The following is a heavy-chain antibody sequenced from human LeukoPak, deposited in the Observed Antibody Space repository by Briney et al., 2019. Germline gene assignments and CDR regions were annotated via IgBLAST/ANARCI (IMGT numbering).Heavy chain of an antibody. CDR2: VNSDGTST. D-gene: IGHD2-21*01. CDR3: ARDLFGAYCGGTCPTPDY. CDR1: GFTFSSFG. V-gene: IGHV3-74*01. J-gene: IGHJ4*02. Sequence: AGGSLRLSCAASGFTFSSFGMHWVRQAPGKGLVWVSRVNSDGTSTNYADSVKGRFTVSRDNAKNTLYLQMNSLRVEDTAVYYCARDLFGAYCGGTCPTPDYWGQGTLVTVSS.